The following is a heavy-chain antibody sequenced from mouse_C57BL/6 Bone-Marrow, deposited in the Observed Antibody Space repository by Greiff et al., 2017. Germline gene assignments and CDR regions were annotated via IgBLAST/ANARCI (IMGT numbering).Heavy chain of an antibody. CDR2: ISSGSSTI. Sequence: EVKLVESGGGLVKPGGSLKLSCAASGFTFSDYGMHWVREAPEKGLEWVAYISSGSSTIYYADTVKGRFTISRDNAKNTLFLQMTSLRSEDTAMYYCARLGGLQIAYWGQGTLVTVSA. CDR3: ARLGGLQIAY. J-gene: IGHJ3*01. CDR1: GFTFSDYG. V-gene: IGHV5-17*01. D-gene: IGHD2-4*01.